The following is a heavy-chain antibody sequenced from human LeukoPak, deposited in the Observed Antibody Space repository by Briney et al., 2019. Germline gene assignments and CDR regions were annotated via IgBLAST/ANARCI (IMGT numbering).Heavy chain of an antibody. Sequence: SETLSLTCTVSGGSISSYYWSWIRQPPGKGLEWIGFVYYPGSTNYNPSLKSRVTISVDTSKTQFSLKLTSVTAADTAVYYCARQTNYYDSSGYYSRYYYYYMDVWGKGTTVTISS. CDR3: ARQTNYYDSSGYYSRYYYYYMDV. J-gene: IGHJ6*03. D-gene: IGHD3-22*01. V-gene: IGHV4-59*01. CDR1: GGSISSYY. CDR2: VYYPGST.